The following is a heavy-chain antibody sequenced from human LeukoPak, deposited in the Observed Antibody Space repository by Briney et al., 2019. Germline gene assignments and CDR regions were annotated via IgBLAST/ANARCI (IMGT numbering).Heavy chain of an antibody. CDR1: GFTFTTYW. CDR3: ARRTNYLAFDY. J-gene: IGHJ4*02. Sequence: GGSLRLSCAASGFTFTTYWMSWVRQAPGKGLEWVANIKQDGTEKYYVDSVKGRFTISRDNAKNSLYLQMNSLRAEDTAVYFCARRTNYLAFDYWGQGALVTVSS. V-gene: IGHV3-7*01. CDR2: IKQDGTEK. D-gene: IGHD4/OR15-4a*01.